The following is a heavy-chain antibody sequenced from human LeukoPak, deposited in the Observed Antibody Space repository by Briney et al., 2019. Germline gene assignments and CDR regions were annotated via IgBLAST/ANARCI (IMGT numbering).Heavy chain of an antibody. CDR2: ISYDGSNK. CDR3: ARGSWWEPHDY. Sequence: GRSLRLSCAASGFTFSSYGMHWVRQAPGKGLEWVAVISYDGSNKYYADSVKGRFTISRDNSKNTLYLQMNSLRSDDTAVYYCARGSWWEPHDYWGQGTLVTVSS. J-gene: IGHJ4*02. V-gene: IGHV3-30*03. CDR1: GFTFSSYG. D-gene: IGHD1-26*01.